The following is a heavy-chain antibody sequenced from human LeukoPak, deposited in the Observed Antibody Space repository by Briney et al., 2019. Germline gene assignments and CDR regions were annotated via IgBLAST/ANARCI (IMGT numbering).Heavy chain of an antibody. Sequence: GGSLRLSCEASGFTFSSFSINWVRQAPGKGLEWVSSISSSSSYISYADSVKGRFTISRDNAKNSLFLQMNSLRAEDTAVYYCATDRESGYCSITSCLSPSNYWGQGTLVTVSS. CDR3: ATDRESGYCSITSCLSPSNY. CDR2: ISSSSSYI. V-gene: IGHV3-21*01. J-gene: IGHJ4*02. D-gene: IGHD2-2*03. CDR1: GFTFSSFS.